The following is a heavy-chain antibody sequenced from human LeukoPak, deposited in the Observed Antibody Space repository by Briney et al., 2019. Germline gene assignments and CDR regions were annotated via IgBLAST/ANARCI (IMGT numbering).Heavy chain of an antibody. D-gene: IGHD5-18*01. Sequence: GRSLRLSCAASGFTFDDYAMHWVRQAPGKGLEGVSGISWNSGSIGYADSVKGRFTISRDNAKNSLYLQMNSLRAEDTALYYCAKDQTADTAMVNGVEVGFDYWGQGTLVTVPS. CDR3: AKDQTADTAMVNGVEVGFDY. CDR2: ISWNSGSI. V-gene: IGHV3-9*01. CDR1: GFTFDDYA. J-gene: IGHJ4*02.